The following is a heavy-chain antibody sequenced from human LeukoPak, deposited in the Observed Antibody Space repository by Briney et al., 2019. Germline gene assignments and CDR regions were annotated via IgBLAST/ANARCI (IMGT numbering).Heavy chain of an antibody. CDR1: GGTFSSYA. CDR3: ARNLGVLYYDFWSGYYDY. CDR2: IIPIFGTA. D-gene: IGHD3-3*01. V-gene: IGHV1-69*13. J-gene: IGHJ4*02. Sequence: SVKVSCKASGGTFSSYAISWVRQAPGQGLEWMGGIIPIFGTANYAQRFQGRVTITADESTSTAYMELSSLRSEDTAVYYCARNLGVLYYDFWSGYYDYWGQGTLVTVSS.